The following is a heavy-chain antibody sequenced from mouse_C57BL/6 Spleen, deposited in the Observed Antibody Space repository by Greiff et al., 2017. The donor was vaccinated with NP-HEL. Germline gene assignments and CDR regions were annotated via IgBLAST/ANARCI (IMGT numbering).Heavy chain of an antibody. CDR3: ARYSSEAMDY. V-gene: IGHV1-69*01. D-gene: IGHD1-1*01. CDR2: IDPSDSYT. CDR1: GYTFTSYW. J-gene: IGHJ4*01. Sequence: QVQLQQPGAELVMPGASVKLSCKASGYTFTSYWMHWVKQRPGQGLEWIGEIDPSDSYTNYNQKFKGKSTLTVDKSSSTAYMQLSSLTSEDSAVYYCARYSSEAMDYWGQGTSVTVSS.